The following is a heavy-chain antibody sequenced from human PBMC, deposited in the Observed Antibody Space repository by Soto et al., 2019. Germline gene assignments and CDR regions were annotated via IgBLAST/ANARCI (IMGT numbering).Heavy chain of an antibody. CDR2: IIPILGIA. D-gene: IGHD1-26*01. Sequence: QVQLVQSGAEVKKPGSSVKVSCKASGGTFSSYTISWVRQAPGQGLEWMGRIIPILGIANYAQKFQGRVTIIAXXSTSTAYMELSSLRSEDTAVYYCARDRRGADGMDVWGQGTTVTVSS. J-gene: IGHJ6*02. CDR3: ARDRRGADGMDV. CDR1: GGTFSSYT. V-gene: IGHV1-69*08.